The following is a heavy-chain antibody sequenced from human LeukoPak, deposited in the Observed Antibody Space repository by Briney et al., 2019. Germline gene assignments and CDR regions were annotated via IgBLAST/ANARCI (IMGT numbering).Heavy chain of an antibody. V-gene: IGHV4-61*02. CDR2: IYTSGST. CDR1: GGSISSGSYY. CDR3: ARAYYYDSSGYPFDY. D-gene: IGHD3-22*01. Sequence: SQTLSLTCTVSGGSISSGSYYWSWIRQPAGKGLEWIGRIYTSGSTNYNPSLKSRVTISVDTPKNQFSLKLSSVTAADTAVYYCARAYYYDSSGYPFDYWGQGTPVTVSS. J-gene: IGHJ4*02.